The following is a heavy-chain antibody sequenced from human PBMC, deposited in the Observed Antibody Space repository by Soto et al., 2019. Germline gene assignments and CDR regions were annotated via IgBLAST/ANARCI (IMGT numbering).Heavy chain of an antibody. CDR3: AKDLKANSGYDWDH. CDR1: GFTFSSYA. J-gene: IGHJ4*02. D-gene: IGHD5-12*01. Sequence: EVQLLESGGGLVQPGGSLRLSCAASGFTFSSYAMSWVRQAPGKGLEWVSAISGSVGSTYYADSVKGRFTISRDNSKNTLYLQMNSLRAEDTAVEYCAKDLKANSGYDWDHWGQGTLVTVSS. CDR2: ISGSVGST. V-gene: IGHV3-23*01.